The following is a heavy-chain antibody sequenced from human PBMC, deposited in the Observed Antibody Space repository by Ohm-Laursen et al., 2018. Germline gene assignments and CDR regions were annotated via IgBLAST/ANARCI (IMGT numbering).Heavy chain of an antibody. J-gene: IGHJ4*02. D-gene: IGHD5-18*01. V-gene: IGHV2-70*11. CDR1: GFSLSTSGMC. Sequence: TQTLTLTFSGFSLSTSGMCVSWIRQPPGKALEWLARIDWDDDKYYSTSLKTRLTISKDTSKNQVVLTMTNMDPVDTATYYCARMTRTAMVQGAIDYWGQGTLVTVSS. CDR2: IDWDDDK. CDR3: ARMTRTAMVQGAIDY.